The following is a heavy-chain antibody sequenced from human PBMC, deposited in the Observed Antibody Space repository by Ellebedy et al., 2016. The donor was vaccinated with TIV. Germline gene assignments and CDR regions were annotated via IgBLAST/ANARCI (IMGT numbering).Heavy chain of an antibody. V-gene: IGHV4-59*08. D-gene: IGHD1-1*01. J-gene: IGHJ6*02. Sequence: MPSETLSLTCTVSGGSISSYYWSWIRQPPGKGLEWIGYIYYSGSTNYNPSLKSRVTISVDTSKNQFSLKLNSVTAADTAVYFCARVHWNDIPYYAMDVWGQGTTVTVSS. CDR2: IYYSGST. CDR3: ARVHWNDIPYYAMDV. CDR1: GGSISSYY.